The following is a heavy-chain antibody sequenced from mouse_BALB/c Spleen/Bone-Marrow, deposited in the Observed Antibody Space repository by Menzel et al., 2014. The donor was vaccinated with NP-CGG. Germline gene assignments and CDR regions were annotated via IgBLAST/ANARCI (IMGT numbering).Heavy chain of an antibody. Sequence: VQLQQPGAEPVQPGASVKLSCTASGFNIKDTYMHWVEQRPEQGLEWIGRIDPANGNTKYDPKFQGKATITADTSSNTAYLQLSSLTSEDTAVYYCARGYGSSYGTGYFDVWGAGTTVTVSS. CDR2: IDPANGNT. CDR3: ARGYGSSYGTGYFDV. CDR1: GFNIKDTY. D-gene: IGHD1-1*01. V-gene: IGHV14-3*02. J-gene: IGHJ1*01.